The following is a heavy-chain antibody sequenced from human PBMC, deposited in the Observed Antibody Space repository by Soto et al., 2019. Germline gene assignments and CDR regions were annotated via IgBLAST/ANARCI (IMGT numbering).Heavy chain of an antibody. Sequence: SVNVSCKASGFTFTSSAMQWVRQARGQRLEWIGWIVVGSGNTNYAQKFQERVTITRDMSTSTAYMELGSLRSEDTAVYYCAALPLTYCSGGSCYSDAFDIWGQGTMVTVSS. J-gene: IGHJ3*02. D-gene: IGHD2-15*01. CDR2: IVVGSGNT. CDR1: GFTFTSSA. CDR3: AALPLTYCSGGSCYSDAFDI. V-gene: IGHV1-58*02.